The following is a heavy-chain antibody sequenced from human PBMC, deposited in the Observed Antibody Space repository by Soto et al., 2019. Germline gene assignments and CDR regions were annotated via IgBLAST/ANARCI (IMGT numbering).Heavy chain of an antibody. CDR2: IYSGGST. D-gene: IGHD6-13*01. J-gene: IGHJ4*02. CDR1: GFTVSSNY. CDR3: VRGIAAADSFDY. V-gene: IGHV3-53*03. Sequence: PGGSLRLSCAASGFTVSSNYMSWVRQAPGKGLEWVSVIYSGGSTYYADSVKGRFTISRDNSKNTLYLQMNSLRAEDTAVYYCVRGIAAADSFDYWGQGTLVTVSS.